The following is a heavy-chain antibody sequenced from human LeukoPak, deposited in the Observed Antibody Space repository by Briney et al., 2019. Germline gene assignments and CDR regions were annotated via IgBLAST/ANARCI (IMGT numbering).Heavy chain of an antibody. J-gene: IGHJ3*02. CDR3: ARESRPYYDILTGYGADPAFDI. CDR1: GFTFSSYS. D-gene: IGHD3-9*01. V-gene: IGHV3-21*01. Sequence: PGGALRLSCAASGFTFSSYSMNWVRQAPGEGLEWVSSISSSSSYIYYADSVKGRFTISRDNAKNSLYLQMNSLRAEDTAVYYCARESRPYYDILTGYGADPAFDIWGQGTMVTVSS. CDR2: ISSSSSYI.